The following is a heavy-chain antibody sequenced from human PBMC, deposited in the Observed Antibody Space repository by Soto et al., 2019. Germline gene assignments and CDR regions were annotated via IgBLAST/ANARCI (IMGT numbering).Heavy chain of an antibody. V-gene: IGHV1-69*06. CDR1: GGTFISDA. CDR2: VIPMFPKA. Sequence: QVRLVQSEAEVKKAGSSVKVSCKASGGTFISDAVTWVRQAPGQGLEWMGGVIPMFPKANYAQKFQGRATITADKSTSTVYMELHSLKSEDPALYYCARCHSDSSGPGYLDSWGQGTLVTVTS. D-gene: IGHD3-22*01. CDR3: ARCHSDSSGPGYLDS. J-gene: IGHJ4*02.